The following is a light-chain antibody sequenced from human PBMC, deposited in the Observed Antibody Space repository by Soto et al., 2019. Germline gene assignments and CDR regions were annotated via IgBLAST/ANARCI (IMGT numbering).Light chain of an antibody. V-gene: IGKV3D-20*02. Sequence: QAPHTLSVNRGERVPLPRRASQSVSSSYVGWYQHKPGLAPRLLIYATSSRAIGIPARLSGSGSGTDFTLTIRRMEPEDFGVYYCQQRCSSPIPFGQGTRLEIK. CDR3: QQRCSSPIP. CDR2: ATS. J-gene: IGKJ5*01. CDR1: QSVSSSY.